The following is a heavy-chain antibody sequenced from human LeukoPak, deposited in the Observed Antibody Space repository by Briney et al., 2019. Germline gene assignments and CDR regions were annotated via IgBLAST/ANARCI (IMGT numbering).Heavy chain of an antibody. CDR2: ISGNGGSI. V-gene: IGHV3-23*01. J-gene: IGHJ4*02. Sequence: GGSLRLSCAASGFTFNTYAMSWVRQAPGKGLEWVSGISGNGGSIYYADSVKGRFTISRDNSKNTLYLQTNSLRAEDTAVYYCAKGSSGWSPFDSWGQGTLVTVSS. D-gene: IGHD6-19*01. CDR3: AKGSSGWSPFDS. CDR1: GFTFNTYA.